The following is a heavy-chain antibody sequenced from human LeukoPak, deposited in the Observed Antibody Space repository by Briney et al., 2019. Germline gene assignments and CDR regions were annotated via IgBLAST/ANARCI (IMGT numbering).Heavy chain of an antibody. J-gene: IGHJ4*02. D-gene: IGHD3-22*01. CDR1: GYSISSGYY. CDR3: ARERSGYRLFDY. CDR2: IYHSGTT. V-gene: IGHV4-38-2*02. Sequence: SETLSLTCTVSGYSISSGYYWGWIRQPPGKGPEWIGSIYHSGTTYYNPSLKSRVTISVDTSKNQLSLKLSSVTAADTAVYYCARERSGYRLFDYWGQGTLVTVSS.